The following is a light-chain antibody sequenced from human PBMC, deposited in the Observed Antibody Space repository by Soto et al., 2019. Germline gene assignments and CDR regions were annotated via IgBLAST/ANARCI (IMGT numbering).Light chain of an antibody. Sequence: DIQMTQSPSSLSASVGDRVTITCQASPARRDYLNWYQQKSGKAPKLLIYGASKLEAGVPSRFSGSGSGTDFTFTISSLQPEDVATYYCQQYDILPPTFGGGTKVEIK. J-gene: IGKJ4*01. V-gene: IGKV1-33*01. CDR2: GAS. CDR1: PARRDY. CDR3: QQYDILPPT.